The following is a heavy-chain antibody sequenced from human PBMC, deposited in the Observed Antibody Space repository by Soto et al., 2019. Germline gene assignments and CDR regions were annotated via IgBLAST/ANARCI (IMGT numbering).Heavy chain of an antibody. D-gene: IGHD6-13*01. V-gene: IGHV3-23*01. Sequence: EVQVLESGGGLVQPGGSLRLSCVISRLTFSNYALNWVRQAPGKGLEWVSSISGSGDTAYYADSVKGRFTISRDNFKNTLYLQMNSLRVEDTALYYCAKADYSYSWAPGDYWGQGTLVTVS. J-gene: IGHJ4*02. CDR2: ISGSGDTA. CDR1: RLTFSNYA. CDR3: AKADYSYSWAPGDY.